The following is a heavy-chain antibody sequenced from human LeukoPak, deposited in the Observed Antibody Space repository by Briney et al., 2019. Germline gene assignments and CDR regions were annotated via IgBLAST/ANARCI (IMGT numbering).Heavy chain of an antibody. CDR2: IYYSGST. Sequence: SETLSLTCTVSGGSISSYYWSWIRQPPGKGLEWIGYIYYSGSTNYNPSLKSRVTISVDTSKNQFSLKLSSVTAADTAVYYCARARRFGEFNWFDPWGQGTLVTVSS. D-gene: IGHD3-10*01. CDR3: ARARRFGEFNWFDP. J-gene: IGHJ5*02. CDR1: GGSISSYY. V-gene: IGHV4-59*01.